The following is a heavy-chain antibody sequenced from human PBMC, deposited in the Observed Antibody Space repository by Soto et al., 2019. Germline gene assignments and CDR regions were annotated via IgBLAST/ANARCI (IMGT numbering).Heavy chain of an antibody. CDR1: GGSISSYY. CDR3: ARSYCSGGSCPFDY. J-gene: IGHJ4*02. Sequence: PSETLSLTCIVSGGSISSYYWSWIRQPPGKGLEWIGYIYYSWSTSYNPSLKSRVTISVDTSKNHFSVRLSSVTAADTAVYYCARSYCSGGSCPFDYWGQGTLVTVSS. CDR2: IYYSWST. V-gene: IGHV4-59*01. D-gene: IGHD2-15*01.